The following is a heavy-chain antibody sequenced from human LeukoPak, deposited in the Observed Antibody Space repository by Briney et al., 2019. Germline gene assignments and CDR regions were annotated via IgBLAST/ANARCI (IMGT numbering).Heavy chain of an antibody. CDR1: GFTFSSYD. D-gene: IGHD6-19*01. V-gene: IGHV3-48*03. CDR2: ISYSASTI. Sequence: PGGSLRLSCAASGFTFSSYDMNWVRQAPGKGLEWVLYISYSASTIHYADSVKGRFTISRDNAKNSLYLQMNSLRAADTAIYYCARDSGRRDLDYWGQGTLVTVSS. CDR3: ARDSGRRDLDY. J-gene: IGHJ4*02.